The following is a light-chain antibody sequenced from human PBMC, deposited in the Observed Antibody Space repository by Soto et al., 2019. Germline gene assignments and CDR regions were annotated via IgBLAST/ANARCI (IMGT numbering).Light chain of an antibody. V-gene: IGKV1-5*03. CDR1: QSISSW. CDR2: KAS. J-gene: IGKJ1*01. Sequence: DIQMTQSPSTLSASVGDRVTITCRASQSISSWLAWYQQKPGKAPKLLIYKASSLESGVPSRFSGSGSGTEFTLTISSLQPDVVATYYCQQYNSSPTFGQGTKVEIK. CDR3: QQYNSSPT.